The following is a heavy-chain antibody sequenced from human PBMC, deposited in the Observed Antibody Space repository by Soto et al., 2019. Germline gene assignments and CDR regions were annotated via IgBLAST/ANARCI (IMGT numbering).Heavy chain of an antibody. CDR2: ISGSGGST. CDR1: GFTFSSYA. V-gene: IGHV3-23*01. Sequence: GGSLRLSCAASGFTFSSYAMSWVRQAPGKGLEWVSAISGSGGSTYYADSVKGRFTISRDNSKNTLYLQMNSLRAEDTAVYYCASDIVVVVAATAIDYCGQGNLVTVSS. D-gene: IGHD2-15*01. J-gene: IGHJ4*02. CDR3: ASDIVVVVAATAIDY.